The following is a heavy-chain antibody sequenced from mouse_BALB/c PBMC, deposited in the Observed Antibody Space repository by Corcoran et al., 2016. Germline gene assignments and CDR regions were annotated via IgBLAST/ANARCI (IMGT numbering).Heavy chain of an antibody. CDR1: GYTFTNYG. CDR2: INTYTGEP. D-gene: IGHD6-1*01. J-gene: IGHJ4*01. CDR3: ARAPLHYYARDY. V-gene: IGHV9-3-1*01. Sequence: QIQLVQSGPELKKPGETVKISCKASGYTFTNYGMNWVKQAPGKGLKWMGWINTYTGEPTHADDFKGRFAFSLETSATTAYLQINNLKNEDTATYFCARAPLHYYARDYWGQGTSVTVSS.